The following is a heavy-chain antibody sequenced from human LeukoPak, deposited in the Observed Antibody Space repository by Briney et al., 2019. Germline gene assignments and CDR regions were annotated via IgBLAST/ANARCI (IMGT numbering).Heavy chain of an antibody. CDR2: ISWNSGSI. CDR1: GFTFDDYA. V-gene: IGHV3-9*01. Sequence: PGRSLRLSCAASGFTFDDYAMHWVRQAPGKGLEWVSGISWNSGSIGYADSVKGRFTISRDNSKNTVYLQMNSLRAEDTAVYYCAKHLKNFGYTYGRGEYYYYGMDVWGQGTTVTVSS. CDR3: AKHLKNFGYTYGRGEYYYYGMDV. D-gene: IGHD5-18*01. J-gene: IGHJ6*02.